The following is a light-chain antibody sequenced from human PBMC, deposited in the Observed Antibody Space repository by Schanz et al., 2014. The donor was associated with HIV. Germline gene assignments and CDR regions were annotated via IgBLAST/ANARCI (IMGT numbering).Light chain of an antibody. CDR1: QSVSSY. Sequence: EIVMTQSPATLSVSPGERATLSCRASQSVSSYLAWYQQKPGQAPRLLIYGASTRATGIPARFSGSGSGTEFTLTISSLQSEDFAVYSCQQYNDWPPRWTFGQGTKVEIK. V-gene: IGKV3-15*01. CDR3: QQYNDWPPRWT. J-gene: IGKJ1*01. CDR2: GAS.